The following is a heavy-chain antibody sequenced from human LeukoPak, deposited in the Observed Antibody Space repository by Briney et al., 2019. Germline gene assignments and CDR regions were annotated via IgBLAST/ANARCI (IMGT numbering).Heavy chain of an antibody. CDR1: GFTFRSYW. D-gene: IGHD2-15*01. Sequence: GGSLRLSCAASGFTFRSYWMSWVRQAPGKGLEWVSAISRSGDSTYYVDSVKGRFTISRDNSKNTLYLQMNSLRAEDTAVYYCALYCSGGRCYPIGGAFDIWGRGTMVTVSS. CDR3: ALYCSGGRCYPIGGAFDI. CDR2: ISRSGDST. V-gene: IGHV3-23*01. J-gene: IGHJ3*02.